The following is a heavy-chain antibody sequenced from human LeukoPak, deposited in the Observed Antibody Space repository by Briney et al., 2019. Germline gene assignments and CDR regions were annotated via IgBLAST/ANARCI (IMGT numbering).Heavy chain of an antibody. V-gene: IGHV1-2*02. Sequence: ASVKVSCKASGYTFTDYYMHWVRQAPGRGLEWMGWINPNSGGTNYAQKFQGRVTMTRDTSISTAYMELSRLRSDDTAVYYCARELNYDSSGYYFDYWGQGTLVTVSS. CDR1: GYTFTDYY. CDR2: INPNSGGT. D-gene: IGHD3-22*01. CDR3: ARELNYDSSGYYFDY. J-gene: IGHJ4*02.